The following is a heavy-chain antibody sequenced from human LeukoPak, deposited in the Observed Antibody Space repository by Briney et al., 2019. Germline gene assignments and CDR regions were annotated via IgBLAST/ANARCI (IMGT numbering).Heavy chain of an antibody. CDR2: IYSGGST. CDR1: GFTVSSNY. Sequence: GGSLRLSCAASGFTVSSNYMSWVRQAPGKGLEWVSVIYSGGSTYYADSVKGRFTISRDNSKNTLYLQMNSLRAEDTAVYYCARGRGGLYYYGTDVWGQGTTVTVSS. J-gene: IGHJ6*02. D-gene: IGHD1-26*01. V-gene: IGHV3-66*01. CDR3: ARGRGGLYYYGTDV.